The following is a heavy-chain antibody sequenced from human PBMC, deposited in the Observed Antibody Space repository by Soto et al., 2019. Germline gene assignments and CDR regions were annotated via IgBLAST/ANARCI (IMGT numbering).Heavy chain of an antibody. D-gene: IGHD3-16*02. CDR1: GYTFTGYY. J-gene: IGHJ5*02. Sequence: ASVKVSCKASGYTFTGYYMHWVRQAPGQVLEWMGWINPNSGGTNYAQKFQGWVTMTRDTSISTAYMELSRPRSDDTAVYYCARAGSGYDYIWGSYRYNWFDPWGQGTLVTVSS. V-gene: IGHV1-2*04. CDR3: ARAGSGYDYIWGSYRYNWFDP. CDR2: INPNSGGT.